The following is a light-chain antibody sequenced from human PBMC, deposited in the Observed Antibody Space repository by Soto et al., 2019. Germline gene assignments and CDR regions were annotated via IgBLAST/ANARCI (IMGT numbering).Light chain of an antibody. CDR2: KTS. J-gene: IGKJ2*01. CDR1: QSISGW. V-gene: IGKV1-5*03. CDR3: QQYNSYSPMYT. Sequence: DIQMTQSPSTLSASVGDRVSITCRASQSISGWLAWYQQKPGKAPKLLIYKTSSLESGVPSRFSGSGSGTEFPLTISSLQPDDFATYYCQQYNSYSPMYTFGQGTKLEIK.